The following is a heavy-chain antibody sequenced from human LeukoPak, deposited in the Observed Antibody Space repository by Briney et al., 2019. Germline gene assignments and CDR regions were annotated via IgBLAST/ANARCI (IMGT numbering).Heavy chain of an antibody. CDR3: ARGKIAVAGPDAFDI. J-gene: IGHJ3*02. Sequence: SVKGRFTISRDNAKNSLYLQMNSLRAEDTAVYYCARGKIAVAGPDAFDIWGQGTMVTVSS. D-gene: IGHD6-19*01. V-gene: IGHV3-11*06.